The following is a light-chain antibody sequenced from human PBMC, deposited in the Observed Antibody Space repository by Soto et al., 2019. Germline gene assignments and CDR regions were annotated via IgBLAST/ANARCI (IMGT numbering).Light chain of an antibody. V-gene: IGKV2-28*01. J-gene: IGKJ2*01. CDR2: LGS. CDR1: QSLLHSNGYTY. Sequence: DIVMTQSPLSLPVTPGEPASISCRSSQSLLHSNGYTYLGWYLQKPGQSPQLLIYLGSNRASGVPDRFSGSGSGTDFTLKISRVEAEDVGVYYCMQALQTPYTFGQGTKLEI. CDR3: MQALQTPYT.